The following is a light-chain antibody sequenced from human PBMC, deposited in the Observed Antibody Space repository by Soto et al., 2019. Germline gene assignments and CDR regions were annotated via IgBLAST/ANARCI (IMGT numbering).Light chain of an antibody. V-gene: IGKV3-11*01. Sequence: EIVLTQSPATLSLSPGERVTLYCRASQSVGSHVAWYQQKPGQAPRLLIYDASNRASGVPVRFSGSGSGTDFALTISRRAAEDSAVYFCQQRSNWPETFGQGTKVEIK. CDR3: QQRSNWPET. CDR1: QSVGSH. CDR2: DAS. J-gene: IGKJ2*01.